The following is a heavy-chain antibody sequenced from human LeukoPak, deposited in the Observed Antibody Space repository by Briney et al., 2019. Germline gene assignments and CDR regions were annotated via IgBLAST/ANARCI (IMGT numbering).Heavy chain of an antibody. CDR1: GFQFSRNG. CDR2: ISSSGDNI. CDR3: ARAGSYFDY. Sequence: GGSLRLSCTASGFQFSRNGMNWVRQAPGKGLEWVSYISSSGDNIYYADSVKGRFTISRDNAKNSLYLQVNSLRAEDTGLYYCARAGSYFDYWGQGTLVTVSS. J-gene: IGHJ4*02. V-gene: IGHV3-48*03. D-gene: IGHD1-26*01.